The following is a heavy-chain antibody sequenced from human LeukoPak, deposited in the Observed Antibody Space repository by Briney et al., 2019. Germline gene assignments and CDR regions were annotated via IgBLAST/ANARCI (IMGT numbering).Heavy chain of an antibody. CDR1: GFTFSNYW. V-gene: IGHV3-74*01. CDR2: ISNDASST. D-gene: IGHD4/OR15-4a*01. Sequence: PGGSLRLSCAASGFTFSNYWMHWVRQAPGKGLVWVSRISNDASSTTYADSVKGRFTISRDNTKNTLYLQMNSLRAEDTAVYYCARRAGAYSHPYDYWGQGTLVTVSS. CDR3: ARRAGAYSHPYDY. J-gene: IGHJ4*02.